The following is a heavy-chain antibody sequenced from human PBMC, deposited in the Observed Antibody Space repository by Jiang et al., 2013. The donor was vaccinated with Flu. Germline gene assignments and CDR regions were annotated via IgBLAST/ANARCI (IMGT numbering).Heavy chain of an antibody. CDR3: ARDSALNCSTTICYTRAEGFDY. J-gene: IGHJ4*02. V-gene: IGHV3-7*01. D-gene: IGHD2-2*02. Sequence: VQLVESGGGLVQPGGSLRLSCAASGFTFSSYWMSWVRQAPGKGLEWVANIKEDGSEEYYVDSVKGRFTISRDNAKNSVFLQMTSLRAEDTAVYYCARDSALNCSTTICYTRAEGFDYWGQGTLVTVSS. CDR2: IKEDGSEE. CDR1: GFTFSSYW.